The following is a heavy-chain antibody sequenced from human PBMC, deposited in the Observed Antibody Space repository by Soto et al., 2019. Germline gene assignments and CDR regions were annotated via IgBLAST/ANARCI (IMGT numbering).Heavy chain of an antibody. CDR2: INPSGGST. V-gene: IGHV1-46*01. CDR3: ARERYYDSSGYPKDYGMDV. J-gene: IGHJ6*02. D-gene: IGHD3-22*01. CDR1: GYTFTNYY. Sequence: QVQLVQSGAEVKKPGASVKVSCKASGYTFTNYYMHWVRQAPGQGLEWMGIINPSGGSTSYAQKFQGRVTMTRDTSTSTVYMELSSLRSEDTAMYYCARERYYDSSGYPKDYGMDVWGQGTTVTVSS.